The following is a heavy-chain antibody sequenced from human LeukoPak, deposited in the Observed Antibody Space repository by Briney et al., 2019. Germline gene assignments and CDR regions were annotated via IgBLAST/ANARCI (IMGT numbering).Heavy chain of an antibody. CDR3: GETTTGYSSGRYPGWPFDY. D-gene: IGHD6-13*01. V-gene: IGHV3-23*01. J-gene: IGHJ4*02. CDR2: ILVQGGSA. Sequence: CLRLSCPASALTFSSYAMDWVRQAPREGPGWVSGILVQGGSAHYADCVRGWFSISRENPKNTVYLQMDSLRVEDTAVYYCGETTTGYSSGRYPGWPFDYWGQGTLVTVSS. CDR1: ALTFSSYA.